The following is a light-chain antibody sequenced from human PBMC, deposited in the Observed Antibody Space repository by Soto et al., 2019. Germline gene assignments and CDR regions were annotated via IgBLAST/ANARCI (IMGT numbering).Light chain of an antibody. CDR2: DAS. J-gene: IGKJ5*01. CDR1: QSISSW. V-gene: IGKV1-5*01. CDR3: QQYGSSPIT. Sequence: QMTQSPSTLSASVGDRVTITCRASQSISSWLAWYQQKPGKAPKLLIYDASSLESGVPSRFSGSGSGTDFTLAISRLEPEDFAVYYCQQYGSSPITFGQGTRLEIK.